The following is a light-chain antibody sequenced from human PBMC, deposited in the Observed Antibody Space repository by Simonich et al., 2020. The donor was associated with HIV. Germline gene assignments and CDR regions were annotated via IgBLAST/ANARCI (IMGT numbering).Light chain of an antibody. CDR2: WAS. V-gene: IGKV4-1*01. CDR1: QSVFYISNNKNY. CDR3: QQYYSTPRT. J-gene: IGKJ1*01. Sequence: IVMTQSPDSLAVSLGERATINCKSSQSVFYISNNKNYLAWYQQKPGQPPKLLIYWASTRESGVPDRFSGSGSGTDFTLTISSLQAEDVAVYYCQQYYSTPRTFGQGTKVEIK.